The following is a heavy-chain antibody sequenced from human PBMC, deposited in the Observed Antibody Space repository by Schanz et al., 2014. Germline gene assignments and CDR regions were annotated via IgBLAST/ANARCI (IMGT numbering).Heavy chain of an antibody. D-gene: IGHD2-2*01. CDR2: INPSGGST. CDR3: ARDGDCSSTSCYDLGDYYHGMDV. V-gene: IGHV1-46*01. Sequence: QVQLLQSGSEVKKPGASVKVSCEISGYTVSALAMHWVRQAPGQGLEWMGIINPSGGSTSYAQKFQGRVTMTRDTSTSTVYMELSSLRSEDTAVYYCARDGDCSSTSCYDLGDYYHGMDVWGQGTTVTVAS. J-gene: IGHJ6*02. CDR1: GYTVSALA.